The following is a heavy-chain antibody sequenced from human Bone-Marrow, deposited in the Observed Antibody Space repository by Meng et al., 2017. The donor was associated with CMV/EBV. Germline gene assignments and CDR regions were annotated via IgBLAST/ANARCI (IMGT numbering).Heavy chain of an antibody. V-gene: IGHV1-18*01. CDR1: GHTLTSSG. J-gene: IGHJ6*02. D-gene: IGHD3-3*01. CDR3: ARVPGYHFWRGYRGIDV. Sequence: AKVSXXTSGHTLTSSGTSWVRQTRGQGVEWMGWIAAYNGNPDYAQKLQGRVTITTDTATTTAHVELRSLRSDDAAIYYCARVPGYHFWRGYRGIDVWGQGTTVTVSS. CDR2: IAAYNGNP.